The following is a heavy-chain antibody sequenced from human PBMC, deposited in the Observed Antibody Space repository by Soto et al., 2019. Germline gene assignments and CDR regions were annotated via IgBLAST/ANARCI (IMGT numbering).Heavy chain of an antibody. J-gene: IGHJ6*02. CDR2: LYFTGDA. CDR3: ARPYYSDWGKAV. Sequence: EVHLVESGGGLIQPGGSLRLFCAGSGFTVSGNYMSWVRRARGKGLECVSILYFTGDASYADSVKGRFTVSGEKSRNTLFLQMNSLRTEDTAVYYCARPYYSDWGKAVWGHGTTVTVS. V-gene: IGHV3-53*01. CDR1: GFTVSGNY. D-gene: IGHD3-10*01.